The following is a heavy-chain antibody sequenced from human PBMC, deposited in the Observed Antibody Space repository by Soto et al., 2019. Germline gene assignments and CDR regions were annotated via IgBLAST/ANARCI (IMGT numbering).Heavy chain of an antibody. Sequence: QVQLVESGGGVVQPGGSLRLTCVASGFTFGSHGMHWVRQAPGKGLEWVAVISYDETNEYYVDSVKGRFTISRDNSKSTLYLQMNRLSPEDTAVYKCAKDLRTTISDCWMDVWGQGTMVTVSS. CDR2: ISYDETNE. J-gene: IGHJ6*02. CDR1: GFTFGSHG. D-gene: IGHD2-21*01. CDR3: AKDLRTTISDCWMDV. V-gene: IGHV3-30*18.